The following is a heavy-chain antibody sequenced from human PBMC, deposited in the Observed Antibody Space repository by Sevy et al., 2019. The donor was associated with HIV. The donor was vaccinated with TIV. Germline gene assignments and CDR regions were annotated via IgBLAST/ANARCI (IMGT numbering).Heavy chain of an antibody. V-gene: IGHV3-7*01. D-gene: IGHD2-21*01. J-gene: IGHJ4*02. Sequence: GGSLRLSCAASGFNIRVYWMLWVRQAPGKGLEWVANINEDGSTKYYLESVKGRFTISRDNAENSVFLQMNSLRVEYTAVYYCVRALFKADSLWGQGTLVTVSS. CDR2: INEDGSTK. CDR1: GFNIRVYW. CDR3: VRALFKADSL.